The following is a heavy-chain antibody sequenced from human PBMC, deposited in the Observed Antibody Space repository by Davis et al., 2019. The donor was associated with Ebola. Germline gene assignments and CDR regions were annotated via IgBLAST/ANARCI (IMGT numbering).Heavy chain of an antibody. D-gene: IGHD6-19*01. J-gene: IGHJ4*02. V-gene: IGHV3-33*01. CDR1: GFTFSHCG. CDR3: ARDVQILGPVAGPSFDY. CDR2: IWHDASTK. Sequence: PRGSLRLSCAASGFTFSHCGLHWVRQAPGKGLEWVAVIWHDASTKYYTESVKGRFTISRDNSKNTLYLQTDSLRAEDTAVYYCARDVQILGPVAGPSFDYWGQGTLVTVSS.